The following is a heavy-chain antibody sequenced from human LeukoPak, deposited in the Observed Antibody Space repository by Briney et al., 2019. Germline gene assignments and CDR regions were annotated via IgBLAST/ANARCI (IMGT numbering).Heavy chain of an antibody. Sequence: GGSLRLSCAASGFTFSSYWMHWVRQAPGKELVWVSRINSDGSSTSYADSVKGRFTISRDNAKITLYLQMNSLRAEDTAVYYCARGFDVDTATDYNYYMDVWGKGTTVTVSS. CDR1: GFTFSSYW. CDR2: INSDGSST. CDR3: ARGFDVDTATDYNYYMDV. V-gene: IGHV3-74*01. J-gene: IGHJ6*03. D-gene: IGHD5-18*01.